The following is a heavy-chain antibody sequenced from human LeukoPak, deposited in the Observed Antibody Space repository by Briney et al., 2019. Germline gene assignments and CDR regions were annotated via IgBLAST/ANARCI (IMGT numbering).Heavy chain of an antibody. V-gene: IGHV4-34*01. CDR2: INHSGNT. J-gene: IGHJ5*02. Sequence: SETLSLTCAVYGGSFSGYYWSWIRQPPGKGLEWIGEINHSGNTNYNPSLKSRVTISVDTSKNQFSLKLSSVTAADTAVYYCARVRSSSWYLSRVIWFDPWGQGTLVTVSS. CDR3: ARVRSSSWYLSRVIWFDP. CDR1: GGSFSGYY. D-gene: IGHD6-13*01.